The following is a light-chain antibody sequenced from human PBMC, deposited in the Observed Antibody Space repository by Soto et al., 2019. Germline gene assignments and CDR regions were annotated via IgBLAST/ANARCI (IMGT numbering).Light chain of an antibody. Sequence: QSALTQPASVSGSPGQSITISCTGTSSDVGGYNYVSWYQQHPGKAPKLMIYDVSNRPSGVSNRFSGSNSGNTASLTISGLQAEDEADYYCSSYTSSSTLCVFGTGTKVTVL. CDR1: SSDVGGYNY. CDR2: DVS. CDR3: SSYTSSSTLCV. J-gene: IGLJ1*01. V-gene: IGLV2-14*01.